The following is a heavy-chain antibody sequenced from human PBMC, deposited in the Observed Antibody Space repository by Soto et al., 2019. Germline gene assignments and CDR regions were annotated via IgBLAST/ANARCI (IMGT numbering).Heavy chain of an antibody. D-gene: IGHD4-17*01. Sequence: SVKVACKASGGAFSSYAISWVRQAPGQGLEWMGGIIPIFGTANYAQKFQGRVTITADESTSTAYMELSSLRSEDTAVYYCARDNADYQYNWFDPWGQGTLVTVSS. CDR2: IIPIFGTA. CDR3: ARDNADYQYNWFDP. V-gene: IGHV1-69*13. J-gene: IGHJ5*02. CDR1: GGAFSSYA.